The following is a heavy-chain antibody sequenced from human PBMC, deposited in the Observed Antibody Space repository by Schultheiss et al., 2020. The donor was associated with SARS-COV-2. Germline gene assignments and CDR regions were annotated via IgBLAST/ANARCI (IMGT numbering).Heavy chain of an antibody. CDR1: GGSISSGGYY. V-gene: IGHV4-31*03. Sequence: SQTLSLTCTVSGGSISSGGYYWSWIRQHPGKGLEWIGYIYYSGSTYYNPSLKSRVTISVDTSKNQFSLKLSSLTAADTAVYYCARGRKGPRPYHPFDAWGQGTLVTVSS. J-gene: IGHJ5*02. CDR2: IYYSGST. D-gene: IGHD2-21*01. CDR3: ARGRKGPRPYHPFDA.